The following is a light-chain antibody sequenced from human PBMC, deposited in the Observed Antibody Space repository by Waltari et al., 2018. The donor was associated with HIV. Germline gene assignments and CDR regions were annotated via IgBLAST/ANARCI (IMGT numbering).Light chain of an antibody. CDR1: SSNIGAGYD. CDR3: QSYDNSLSGLV. V-gene: IGLV1-40*01. CDR2: RNN. J-gene: IGLJ3*02. Sequence: QSVLTQPPSVSGAPGQRVSISCPGSSSNIGAGYDVNWYQQLPGPAPKLLIYRNNNRPSGFPDRFSGSKSGTSASLAITGLQPEDEADYYCQSYDNSLSGLVFGGGTKLTVL.